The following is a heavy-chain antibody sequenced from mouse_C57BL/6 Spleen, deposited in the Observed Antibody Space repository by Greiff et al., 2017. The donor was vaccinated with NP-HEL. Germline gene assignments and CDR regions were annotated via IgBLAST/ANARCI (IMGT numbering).Heavy chain of an antibody. J-gene: IGHJ4*01. CDR3: ARRLSNWVYAMDY. V-gene: IGHV1-52*01. D-gene: IGHD4-1*01. CDR2: IDPSDSET. Sequence: VQLQESGAELVRPGSSVKLSCKASGYTFTSYWMHWVKQRPIQGLEWIGNIDPSDSETHYNQKFKDKATLTVDKSSSTAYMQLSSLTSEDSAVYYCARRLSNWVYAMDYWGQGTSVTVSS. CDR1: GYTFTSYW.